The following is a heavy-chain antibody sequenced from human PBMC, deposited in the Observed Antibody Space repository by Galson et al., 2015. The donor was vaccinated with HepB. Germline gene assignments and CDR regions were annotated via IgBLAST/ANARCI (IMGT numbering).Heavy chain of an antibody. CDR2: IGGSGGDI. J-gene: IGHJ6*02. D-gene: IGHD6-6*01. CDR3: ACYSSSETSGGYGMDV. CDR1: GFTFGNYH. V-gene: IGHV3-23*01. Sequence: SLRLSCAASGFTFGNYHMNWVRQAPGKGLEWVSTIGGSGGDIHYAHSVEGRFTISRDNSKNTLWLQTDSLRSEDTAVYYCACYSSSETSGGYGMDVWGQGTTVTVSS.